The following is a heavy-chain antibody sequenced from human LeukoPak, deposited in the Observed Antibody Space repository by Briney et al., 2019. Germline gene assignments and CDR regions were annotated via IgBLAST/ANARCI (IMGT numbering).Heavy chain of an antibody. V-gene: IGHV4-39*01. CDR3: ARYPLLWFGTIDY. CDR2: IYYSGST. Sequence: SETLSLTCTVSGVSISSSTYYWGWIRQPPGKGLEWIGSIYYSGSTYYNQSLTSRVTISVDTSKNQFSLKLSSVTAADTAVYYCARYPLLWFGTIDYWGQGTLVTVSS. D-gene: IGHD3-10*01. CDR1: GVSISSSTYY. J-gene: IGHJ4*02.